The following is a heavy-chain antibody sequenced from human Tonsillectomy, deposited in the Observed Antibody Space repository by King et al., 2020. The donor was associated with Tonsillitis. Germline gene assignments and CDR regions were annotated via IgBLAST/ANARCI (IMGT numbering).Heavy chain of an antibody. Sequence: VQLQQWGAGLLKPSETLSLTCAVYGGSFSGNYWSWIRQPPGKGLEWIGEINHSGSTNYNPSLKSRVTISVDTSKNQFSLKLSSVTAADTAVYYCARPVLRYFDWLSGKGLLSYMDVWDKGTTVTVSS. V-gene: IGHV4-34*01. CDR1: GGSFSGNY. J-gene: IGHJ6*03. CDR2: INHSGST. CDR3: ARPVLRYFDWLSGKGLLSYMDV. D-gene: IGHD3-9*01.